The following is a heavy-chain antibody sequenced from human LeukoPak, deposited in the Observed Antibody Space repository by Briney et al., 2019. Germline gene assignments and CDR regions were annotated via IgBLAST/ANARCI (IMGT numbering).Heavy chain of an antibody. J-gene: IGHJ4*01. CDR3: HPPWGTQ. CDR1: GFTFSSYS. V-gene: IGHV3-74*01. D-gene: IGHD1-7*01. CDR2: ISSDGRST. Sequence: PGGSLRLSCAASGFTFSSYSMNWVRQAPGKGLVWVSRISSDGRSTSYADSVKGRFTISRDNAKNTLYLQMNSLRAEDTAVYSCHPPWGTQWGHGTPVTVSS.